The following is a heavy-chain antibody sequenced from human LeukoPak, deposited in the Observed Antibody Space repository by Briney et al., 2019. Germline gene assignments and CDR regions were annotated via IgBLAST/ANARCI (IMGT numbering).Heavy chain of an antibody. D-gene: IGHD2-2*01. CDR1: GFTFSDYY. V-gene: IGHV3-11*01. CDR2: ISSSGSTI. Sequence: GGSLRLSCAAPGFTFSDYYMSWIRQAPGKGLEWVSYISSSGSTIYYADSVKGRFTISRDNAKNSLYLQMNSLRAEDTAVYYCARDRGPVVPAAIGFYYGMDVWGQGTTVTVSS. J-gene: IGHJ6*02. CDR3: ARDRGPVVPAAIGFYYGMDV.